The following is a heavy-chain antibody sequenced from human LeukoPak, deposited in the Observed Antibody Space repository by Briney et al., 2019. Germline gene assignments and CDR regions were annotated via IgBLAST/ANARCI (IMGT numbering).Heavy chain of an antibody. Sequence: GESLKISCKGSRYSYTSFWIAWVRQIPGKGQEWSGIIYPGDSDTRYSPSFQGQVTISADKSISTAYLQWGSLKASDTAMYYCARPSYGGNSNFDYWGQGTLVTVSS. D-gene: IGHD4-23*01. CDR3: ARPSYGGNSNFDY. CDR1: RYSYTSFW. CDR2: IYPGDSDT. V-gene: IGHV5-51*01. J-gene: IGHJ4*02.